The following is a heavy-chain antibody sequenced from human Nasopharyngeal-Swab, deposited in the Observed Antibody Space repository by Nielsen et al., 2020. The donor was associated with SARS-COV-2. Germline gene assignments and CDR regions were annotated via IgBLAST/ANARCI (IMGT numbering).Heavy chain of an antibody. CDR1: GYTFTSYG. J-gene: IGHJ6*02. V-gene: IGHV1-18*01. CDR2: ISAYNGNT. D-gene: IGHD1-7*01. Sequence: ASVKVSCKASGYTFTSYGISWVRQAPRQGLEWMGWISAYNGNTNYAQKLQGRVTMTTDTSTSTAYMELRSLRSDDTAVYYCARILRLELRTCGMDVWGQGTTVTVSS. CDR3: ARILRLELRTCGMDV.